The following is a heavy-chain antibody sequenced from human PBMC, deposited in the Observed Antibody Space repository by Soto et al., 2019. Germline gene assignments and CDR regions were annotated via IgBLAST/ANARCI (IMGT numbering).Heavy chain of an antibody. CDR2: INPKFGDT. J-gene: IGHJ6*02. Sequence: QVQLVQSGAEVKEPGDSVRVSCEASGYTFTAYHIHWVRQAPGQGLEWMGWINPKFGDTTYAQDFQGRVSMTRDMCISTVYMELSRLTSDDTAIYYCARNMDYYYGRGSGNGHGVWGQGTTVTVCS. V-gene: IGHV1-2*02. CDR1: GYTFTAYH. D-gene: IGHD3-10*02. CDR3: ARNMDYYYGRGSGNGHGV.